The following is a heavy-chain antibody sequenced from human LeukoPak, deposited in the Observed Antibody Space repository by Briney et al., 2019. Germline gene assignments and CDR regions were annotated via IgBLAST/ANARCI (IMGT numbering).Heavy chain of an antibody. V-gene: IGHV1-18*01. CDR3: ARARITRDYDDY. J-gene: IGHJ4*02. Sequence: ASVKISCKASGYTFTSYGISWVRQAPGQGLEWMGWISAYNGNTNYAQKLQGRVTMTTDTSTSTAYMELRSLRSDDTAVYYCARARITRDYDDYWGQGTLVTVSS. D-gene: IGHD3-10*01. CDR1: GYTFTSYG. CDR2: ISAYNGNT.